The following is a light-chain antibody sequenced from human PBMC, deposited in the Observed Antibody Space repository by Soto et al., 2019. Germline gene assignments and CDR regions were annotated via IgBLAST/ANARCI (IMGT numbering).Light chain of an antibody. Sequence: EIVLTQSPATLSLSPGERATLSCRASQSVSSYLAWYQQKPGQAPRLLIYDASNRATGIPARFTGSGSGTDFTLTISSLEPADFAVYYCQQRSNWPGTFGQGTKVEIK. CDR1: QSVSSY. CDR2: DAS. CDR3: QQRSNWPGT. J-gene: IGKJ1*01. V-gene: IGKV3-11*01.